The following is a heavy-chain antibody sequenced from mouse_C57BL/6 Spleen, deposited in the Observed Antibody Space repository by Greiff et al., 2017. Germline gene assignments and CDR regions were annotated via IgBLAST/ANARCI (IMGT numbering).Heavy chain of an antibody. CDR3: AREEGYDYAGGYAMGN. CDR2: ISYDGSN. Sequence: ESGPGLVKPSQSLSLTCSVTGYSITSGYYWNWIRQFPGNKLEWMGYISYDGSNNYNPSLKNRISITRDTSQNPFFLKLNSVTTEGTATYYSAREEGYDYAGGYAMGNWGQRTSVTVSS. D-gene: IGHD2-4*01. J-gene: IGHJ4*01. CDR1: GYSITSGYY. V-gene: IGHV3-6*01.